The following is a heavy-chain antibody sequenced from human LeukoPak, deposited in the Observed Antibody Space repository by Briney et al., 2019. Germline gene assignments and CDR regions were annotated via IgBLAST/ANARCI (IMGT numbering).Heavy chain of an antibody. Sequence: PGGSLRLSCAASGFTFSSYAMSWVRQAPGKGLEWVSAISGSGGSTYYADSVKGRLTISRDNSKNTLYLQMNSLRAEDTAVYYCAKYDVVVPAAIISYYYGMDVWGQGTTVTVSS. CDR1: GFTFSSYA. J-gene: IGHJ6*02. CDR2: ISGSGGST. D-gene: IGHD2-2*01. CDR3: AKYDVVVPAAIISYYYGMDV. V-gene: IGHV3-23*01.